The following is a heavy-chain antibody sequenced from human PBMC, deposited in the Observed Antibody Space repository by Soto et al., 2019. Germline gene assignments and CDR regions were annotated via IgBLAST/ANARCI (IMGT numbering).Heavy chain of an antibody. Sequence: EVQLVESGGDLVQPGGSLRLSCAASGFTFSDYYMDWVRQAPGKGLEWVGRIRNKANGYTTDYVASVKGRFTISRDDSKNSLYLQMNSLKTEDTAVYYCVRNGRTGSYFDYWGQGTLVTVS. D-gene: IGHD2-8*02. J-gene: IGHJ4*02. CDR1: GFTFSDYY. CDR2: IRNKANGYTT. CDR3: VRNGRTGSYFDY. V-gene: IGHV3-72*01.